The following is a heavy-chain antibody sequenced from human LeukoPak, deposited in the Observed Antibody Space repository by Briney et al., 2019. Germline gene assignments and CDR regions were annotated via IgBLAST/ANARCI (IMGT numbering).Heavy chain of an antibody. CDR3: ARSSITVVRGVIKSTTSWYHYYNMDV. J-gene: IGHJ6*03. Sequence: GGSLRLSCAASGFTFSSYSMSWVRQAPGKGLEWVANIKQDGSEKNYVGSVKGRFTIARDNAKNSLYLQMNSLRAEDTAVYYCARSSITVVRGVIKSTTSWYHYYNMDVWGKGTTVTVSS. CDR2: IKQDGSEK. V-gene: IGHV3-7*01. D-gene: IGHD3-10*01. CDR1: GFTFSSYS.